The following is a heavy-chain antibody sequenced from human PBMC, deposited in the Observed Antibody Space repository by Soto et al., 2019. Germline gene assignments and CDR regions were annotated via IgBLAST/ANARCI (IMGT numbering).Heavy chain of an antibody. CDR3: AKVGYYGDYLYYFDY. D-gene: IGHD4-17*01. V-gene: IGHV3-66*01. Sequence: PGGSLRLSCAASGFSVSTKYMSWVRQAPGKGLEWLSLIQSGGSTYYADSVKGRFTISRDNSKNTLYLQMNSLRAEDTAVYYCAKVGYYGDYLYYFDYWGQGTLVTVSS. CDR1: GFSVSTKY. CDR2: IQSGGST. J-gene: IGHJ4*02.